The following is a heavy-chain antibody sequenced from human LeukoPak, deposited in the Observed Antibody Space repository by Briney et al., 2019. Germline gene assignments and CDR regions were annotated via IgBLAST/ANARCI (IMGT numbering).Heavy chain of an antibody. J-gene: IGHJ4*02. CDR3: ARDYVYAFDY. CDR2: ISGDGNAK. D-gene: IGHD2/OR15-2a*01. Sequence: GGSLRLSCEASGFSFSSYSINWVRQAPGKGLEWVSYISGDGNAKHYTDSVKGRFTISRDNAKNALYLQMNSLRAEDTAVYFCARDYVYAFDYWGQGTLVTVSS. V-gene: IGHV3-48*01. CDR1: GFSFSSYS.